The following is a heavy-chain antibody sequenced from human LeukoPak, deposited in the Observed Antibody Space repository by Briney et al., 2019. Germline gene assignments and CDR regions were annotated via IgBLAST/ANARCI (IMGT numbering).Heavy chain of an antibody. D-gene: IGHD3-3*01. CDR3: ARELYGGYYFDY. V-gene: IGHV4-30-4*01. Sequence: SETLSLTCTVSGGSISSGDYYWSWIRQPPGKGLEWIGYIYYSGSTYYNPSLKSRVTISVDTSKNQFSLKLSSVTAADTAVYYCARELYGGYYFDYWGQGTLVTVSS. CDR1: GGSISSGDYY. CDR2: IYYSGST. J-gene: IGHJ4*02.